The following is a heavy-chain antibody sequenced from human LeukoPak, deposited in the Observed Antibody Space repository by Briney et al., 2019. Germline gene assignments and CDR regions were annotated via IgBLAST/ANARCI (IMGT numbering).Heavy chain of an antibody. CDR3: ARGDGYCSGGSCMIFDY. CDR1: GYTFTNYG. CDR2: ISAYTGKT. Sequence: ASVKVSCKASGYTFTNYGITWVRQASGQGIEWMGWISAYTGKTNSAQKLQGRVTMTTDTSTSTGYMELRSLRSDDTAVYYCARGDGYCSGGSCMIFDYWGQGTLVTVSS. D-gene: IGHD2-15*01. J-gene: IGHJ4*02. V-gene: IGHV1-18*01.